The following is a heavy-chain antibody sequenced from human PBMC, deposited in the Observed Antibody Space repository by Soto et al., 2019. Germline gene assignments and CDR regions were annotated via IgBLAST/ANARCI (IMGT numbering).Heavy chain of an antibody. CDR1: GGSINSNRW. J-gene: IGHJ5*02. Sequence: QVKLQESGPGLVKPSGTLSLTCAVSGGSINSNRWWTWVRQAPGKGLEWIGEIHDGGTTNYNLSLKSRVPLAIDESKNQFSLDMKSVSAAATAVYYCAGQWAAGYGAFDPWGQGILVTVSS. CDR3: AGQWAAGYGAFDP. V-gene: IGHV4-4*02. D-gene: IGHD3-9*01. CDR2: IHDGGTT.